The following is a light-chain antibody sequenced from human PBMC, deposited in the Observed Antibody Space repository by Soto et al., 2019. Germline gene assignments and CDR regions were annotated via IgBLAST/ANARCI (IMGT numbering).Light chain of an antibody. CDR2: VAS. CDR1: QSVSSN. CDR3: QQYNNWPPVT. J-gene: IGKJ4*01. Sequence: EIVMTQSPATLSVSPGERATLSCRASQSVSSNLAWYQQKPGQAPRLLIYVASTRATGIPARYSGSGSGTEFTLTISSLQSEDFAVYYCQQYNNWPPVTFGGGTKVEIK. V-gene: IGKV3-15*01.